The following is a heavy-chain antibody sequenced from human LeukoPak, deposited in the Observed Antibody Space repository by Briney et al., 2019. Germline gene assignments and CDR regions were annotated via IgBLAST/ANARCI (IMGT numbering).Heavy chain of an antibody. CDR3: ARDTAMYRAFDI. CDR1: GGSISSYY. CDR2: IYHSGST. J-gene: IGHJ3*02. V-gene: IGHV4-38-2*02. D-gene: IGHD2-8*01. Sequence: SETLSLTCTVSGGSISSYYWDWIRQPPGKGLEWIGSIYHSGSTYYNPSLKSRVTISLDTSKNQFSLRVNSVTAVDTALYYCARDTAMYRAFDIWGQGTMVTVSS.